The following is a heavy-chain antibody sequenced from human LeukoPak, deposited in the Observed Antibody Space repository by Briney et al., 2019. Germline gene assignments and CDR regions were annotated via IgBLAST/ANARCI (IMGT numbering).Heavy chain of an antibody. J-gene: IGHJ4*02. Sequence: GGSLRLSCAASGFTFNTYGMHWVRQAPGKGLEWVALISSDGTKKYYADSLKGRFTISRDNSRNTLYLQMNSLRAEDTAVFYCARVYGLQKFPNLGYFDFWGPGTLVTVSS. D-gene: IGHD5-24*01. CDR2: ISSDGTKK. V-gene: IGHV3-30*03. CDR1: GFTFNTYG. CDR3: ARVYGLQKFPNLGYFDF.